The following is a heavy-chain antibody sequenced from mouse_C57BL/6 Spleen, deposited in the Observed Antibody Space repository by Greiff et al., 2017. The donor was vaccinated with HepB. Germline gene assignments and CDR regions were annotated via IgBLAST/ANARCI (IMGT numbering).Heavy chain of an antibody. J-gene: IGHJ4*01. D-gene: IGHD2-4*01. CDR3: ARNRLRRRYAMDY. CDR1: GYTFTSYW. CDR2: IDPSDSYT. V-gene: IGHV1-50*01. Sequence: QVQLQQPGAELVKPGASVKLSCKASGYTFTSYWMQWVKQRPGQGLEWIGEIDPSDSYTNYNQKFKGKATLTVDTSSSKAYMQLSSLTSEDSAVYYCARNRLRRRYAMDYWGQGTSVTVSS.